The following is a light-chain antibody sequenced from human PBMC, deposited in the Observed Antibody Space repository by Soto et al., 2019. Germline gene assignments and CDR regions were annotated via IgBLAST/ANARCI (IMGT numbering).Light chain of an antibody. Sequence: DIQMTQSPSTLSASVGDRVTITWGASQSISSFLAWYQQKPGKAPKLLIYKASTLKSGVPSRFSGSGSGTEFTLTTSSLQPDDFGTYYCQQYNNFWTFGQGTKVDIK. V-gene: IGKV1-5*03. CDR1: QSISSF. J-gene: IGKJ1*01. CDR3: QQYNNFWT. CDR2: KAS.